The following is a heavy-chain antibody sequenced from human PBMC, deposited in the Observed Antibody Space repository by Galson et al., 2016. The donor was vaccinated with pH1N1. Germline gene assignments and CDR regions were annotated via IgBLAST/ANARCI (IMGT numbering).Heavy chain of an antibody. CDR3: VKGGDFDQ. J-gene: IGHJ4*02. CDR2: IADYADLT. V-gene: IGHV3-74*01. D-gene: IGHD4-17*01. CDR1: GFTISNNW. Sequence: SLRLSCAASGFTISNNWMHWVRQVPGKGLVWVSRIADYADLTNHADSVKGRFTNSRDNARNIFYLQMTNLRPEDTAVFYCVKGGDFDQWGQGTLVTVSS.